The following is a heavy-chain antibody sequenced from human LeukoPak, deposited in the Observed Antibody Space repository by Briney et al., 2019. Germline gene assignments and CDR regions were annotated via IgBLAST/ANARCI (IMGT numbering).Heavy chain of an antibody. D-gene: IGHD3-22*01. CDR1: GGSISSSSYY. CDR3: ARLDYYDSSGYLDY. CDR2: IYYCGST. Sequence: SETLSLTCTVSGGSISSSSYYWGWIRQPPGKGLEWIGSIYYCGSTYYNPSLKSRVTISVDTSKNQFSLKLSSVTAADTAVYYCARLDYYDSSGYLDYWGQGTLVTVSS. V-gene: IGHV4-39*01. J-gene: IGHJ4*02.